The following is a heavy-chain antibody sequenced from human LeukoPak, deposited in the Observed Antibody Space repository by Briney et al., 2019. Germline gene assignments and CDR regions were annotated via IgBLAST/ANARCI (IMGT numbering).Heavy chain of an antibody. D-gene: IGHD1-26*01. CDR2: INWNGGST. J-gene: IGHJ4*02. CDR3: ARVEWEPYYFDY. V-gene: IGHV3-20*04. CDR1: GFTFDDYG. Sequence: GGSLRLSCAASGFTFDDYGMSWVRRAPGKGLEWVSGINWNGGSTGYADSVKGRFTISRDNAKNSLYLQMNSLRAEDTALYYCARVEWEPYYFDYWGQGTLVTVSS.